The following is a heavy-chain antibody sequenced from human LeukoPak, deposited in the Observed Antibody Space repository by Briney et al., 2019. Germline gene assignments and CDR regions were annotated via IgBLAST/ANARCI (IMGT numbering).Heavy chain of an antibody. CDR3: ATDYDS. V-gene: IGHV4-59*12. CDR2: INYIGNT. Sequence: SETLSLTCTVSGGSISNYYWTWIRQPPGKGLEWIGYINYIGNTNYNPSLKSRVTISVDTSKNQFSLKLSSLTAADTAVYYCATDYDSWGQGTLVTVSS. CDR1: GGSISNYY. J-gene: IGHJ5*01.